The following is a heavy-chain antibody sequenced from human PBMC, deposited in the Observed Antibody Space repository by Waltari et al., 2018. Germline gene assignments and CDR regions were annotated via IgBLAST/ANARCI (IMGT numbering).Heavy chain of an antibody. Sequence: VQLVESGGGLVQPGGSLRLSCAASGGTFSSYAISWVRQAPGQGLEWMGRIIPIFGTANYAQKFQGRVTITADKSTSTAYMELSSLRSEDTAVYYCASQSGLMDWGQGTLVTVSS. V-gene: IGHV1-69*06. D-gene: IGHD5-12*01. CDR1: GGTFSSYA. CDR3: ASQSGLMD. J-gene: IGHJ4*02. CDR2: IIPIFGTA.